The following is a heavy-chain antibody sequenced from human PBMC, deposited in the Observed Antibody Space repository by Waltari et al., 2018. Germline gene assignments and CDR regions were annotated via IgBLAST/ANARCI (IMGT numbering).Heavy chain of an antibody. V-gene: IGHV1-69-2*01. CDR2: VDPADSET. J-gene: IGHJ4*02. D-gene: IGHD6-19*01. CDR1: GYTFTDYY. Sequence: EVQLVQSGAEVKKPGATVKISCKASGYTFTDYYIHWVQQAPGKGLEWMGRVDPADSETIYAEKFQGRVTITADTSTDTAYMELNSLRIEDTGIYYCAKDIRNGWYADYLGQGTLVTVSS. CDR3: AKDIRNGWYADY.